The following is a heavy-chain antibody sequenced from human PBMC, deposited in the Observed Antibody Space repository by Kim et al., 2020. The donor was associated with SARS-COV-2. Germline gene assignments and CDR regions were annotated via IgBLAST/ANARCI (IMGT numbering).Heavy chain of an antibody. V-gene: IGHV4-61*05. J-gene: IGHJ6*02. CDR3: ARTDGSGRFSSAMDV. CDR2: VCDTGSA. D-gene: IGHD3-10*01. Sequence: KGLGVIAYVCDTGSADYSPSFKSRVTISIEKSKNQFSLKVNSVTAADTAVYYCARTDGSGRFSSAMDVWGQGTMVSVSS.